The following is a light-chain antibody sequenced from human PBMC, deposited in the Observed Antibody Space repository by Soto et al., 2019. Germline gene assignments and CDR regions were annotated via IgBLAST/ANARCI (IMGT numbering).Light chain of an antibody. CDR1: QSVSTNNKNY. CDR2: WAS. Sequence: IVMTQSPDSLAVSLGARATINCKSSQSVSTNNKNYLTWYQLKPGQPPRLLIFWASTRESGVPDRFTGSGSGTDFSLTISSLQAEDVAVYYCQQYYSPPVTFGGGTKVEIK. CDR3: QQYYSPPVT. J-gene: IGKJ4*01. V-gene: IGKV4-1*01.